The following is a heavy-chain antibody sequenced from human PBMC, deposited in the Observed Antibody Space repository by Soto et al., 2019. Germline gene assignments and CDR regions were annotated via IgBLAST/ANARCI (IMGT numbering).Heavy chain of an antibody. J-gene: IGHJ6*01. CDR2: ISGYNGNT. CDR1: GYTFSNFG. D-gene: IGHD5-18*01. CDR3: ARDKGYGFGWSSSSGMDV. V-gene: IGHV1-18*01. Sequence: QVQLVQSGAEVMTPGASVKVSCKASGYTFSNFGLSWVRQAPGQGLEWMGWISGYNGNTNSAERFQGRVTMTTDTSTSTAYMEVRSLTSDDTAVYYCARDKGYGFGWSSSSGMDVW.